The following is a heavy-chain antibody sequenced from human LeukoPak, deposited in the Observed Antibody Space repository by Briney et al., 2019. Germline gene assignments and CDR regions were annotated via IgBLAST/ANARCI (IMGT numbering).Heavy chain of an antibody. J-gene: IGHJ4*02. D-gene: IGHD1-26*01. CDR3: ARDRPSELVGAIPAYYFDY. CDR2: IYTSGST. V-gene: IGHV4-4*07. Sequence: SETLSLTRTGSGGSISSYYWSWIRPPAGKGREWIGRIYTSGSTKYNPSPKSRVTLSVDTSKTKFSLKLSSVTAADTAVYYCARDRPSELVGAIPAYYFDYWGQGTLVTVSS. CDR1: GGSISSYY.